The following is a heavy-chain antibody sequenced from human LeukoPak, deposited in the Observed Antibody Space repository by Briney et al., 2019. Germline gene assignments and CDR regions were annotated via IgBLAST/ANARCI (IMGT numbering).Heavy chain of an antibody. D-gene: IGHD6-13*01. V-gene: IGHV4-59*01. CDR2: IYYSGST. CDR3: ARAYSSSWPEYFQH. CDR1: GGSISSYY. J-gene: IGHJ1*01. Sequence: SETLSLTCTVSGGSISSYYWNWIRQPPGKGLEWIGYIYYSGSTNYNPSLKSRVTISVDTSKNQFSLKLSSVTAADTAVYYCARAYSSSWPEYFQHWGQGTLVTVSS.